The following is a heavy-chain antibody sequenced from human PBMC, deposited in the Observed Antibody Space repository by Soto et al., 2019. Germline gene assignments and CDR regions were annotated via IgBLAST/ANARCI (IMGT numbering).Heavy chain of an antibody. Sequence: ASVKVSCKASGGTFSSYTISWVRQAPGQGLEWMGRIIPILGIANYAQKFQGRVTITADKSTSTAYMELSSLRSEDTAVYYCARHPENYDFWSPLDYWGQGTLVTVSS. CDR2: IIPILGIA. CDR3: ARHPENYDFWSPLDY. J-gene: IGHJ4*02. CDR1: GGTFSSYT. V-gene: IGHV1-69*02. D-gene: IGHD3-3*01.